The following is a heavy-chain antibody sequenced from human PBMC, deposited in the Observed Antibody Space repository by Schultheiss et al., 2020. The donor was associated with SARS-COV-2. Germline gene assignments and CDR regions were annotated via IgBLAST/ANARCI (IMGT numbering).Heavy chain of an antibody. V-gene: IGHV7-4-1*01. CDR1: GYTFTRYA. CDR3: ARGLQGRVDYYYGMDV. D-gene: IGHD5-24*01. Sequence: ASVKVSCKASGYTFTRYAINWVRQAPGQGLEWMGWINTNTGNPTYAQGFTGRFVFSLDTSVSTAFLQIYSLKAEDTAVYYCARGLQGRVDYYYGMDVWGQGTTVTVSS. J-gene: IGHJ6*02. CDR2: INTNTGNP.